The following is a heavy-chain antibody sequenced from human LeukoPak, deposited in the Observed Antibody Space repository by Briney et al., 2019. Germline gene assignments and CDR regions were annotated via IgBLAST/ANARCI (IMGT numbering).Heavy chain of an antibody. CDR1: GFTFSSYI. CDR2: ISSSSIYI. D-gene: IGHD5-18*01. V-gene: IGHV3-21*01. CDR3: ARDGYNYGRFDY. Sequence: PGGSLRLSCAASGFTFSSYIMTWVRQAPGKWLEWVSAISSSSIYIYYSDSVTGRFTISRDNAKNSLYLQMNSLRAEDTAVYYCARDGYNYGRFDYWGQGTLVTVSS. J-gene: IGHJ4*02.